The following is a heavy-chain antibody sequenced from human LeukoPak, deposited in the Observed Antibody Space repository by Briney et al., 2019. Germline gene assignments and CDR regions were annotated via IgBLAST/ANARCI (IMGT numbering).Heavy chain of an antibody. CDR1: GDSVSSSGYS. CDR2: IYHSGST. J-gene: IGHJ3*02. V-gene: IGHV4-30-2*01. D-gene: IGHD2/OR15-2a*01. Sequence: SETLSLTCAVSGDSVSSSGYSWSWIRQPPGEGLEWIGYIYHSGSTYYNPSLKSRVTISVDRSKNQFSLRLNSVTAADTAVYYCATNRPPTADDAFDIWGQGTMVTVSS. CDR3: ATNRPPTADDAFDI.